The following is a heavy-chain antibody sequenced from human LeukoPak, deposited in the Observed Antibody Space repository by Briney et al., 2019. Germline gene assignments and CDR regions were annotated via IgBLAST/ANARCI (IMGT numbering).Heavy chain of an antibody. CDR3: ARVSGLVDTTIRWDY. CDR2: IYYSGST. V-gene: IGHV4-39*07. CDR1: GGSISSSSYY. Sequence: PETLSLTCTVSGGSISSSSYYWGWIRQPPGKGLEGIGSIYYSGSTYYNPSVKSRVTISVDTSKNQLSLELSSVTAADTALYYCARVSGLVDTTIRWDYWGQGTLVTVSS. D-gene: IGHD5-18*01. J-gene: IGHJ4*02.